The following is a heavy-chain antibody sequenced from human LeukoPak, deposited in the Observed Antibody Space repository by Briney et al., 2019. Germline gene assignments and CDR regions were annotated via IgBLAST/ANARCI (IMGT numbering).Heavy chain of an antibody. V-gene: IGHV3-33*06. Sequence: GGSLRLSCAASGFTFSSYGMHWVRQAPGKGLEWVAVIWYDGSNKYYADSVKGRFTISRDNSRNTLYLQMNSLRAEDTAVYFCAKDGYCSSTTCTINWFDPLGQGTLVTVSS. CDR3: AKDGYCSSTTCTINWFDP. D-gene: IGHD2-2*03. J-gene: IGHJ5*02. CDR2: IWYDGSNK. CDR1: GFTFSSYG.